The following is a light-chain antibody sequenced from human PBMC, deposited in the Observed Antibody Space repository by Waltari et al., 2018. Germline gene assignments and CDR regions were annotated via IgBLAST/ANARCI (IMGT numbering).Light chain of an antibody. CDR3: QQYYSYPPLT. V-gene: IGKV1-8*01. J-gene: IGKJ4*01. Sequence: AIRMTQSPSSLSASTGDRVTITCRASQGISSYLSWYQQKPGKAPKPLIYAASTLQSGVPSMFSGSGSGTDFTLTISCLQSEDFATYYCQQYYSYPPLTFGGGTKVEIK. CDR2: AAS. CDR1: QGISSY.